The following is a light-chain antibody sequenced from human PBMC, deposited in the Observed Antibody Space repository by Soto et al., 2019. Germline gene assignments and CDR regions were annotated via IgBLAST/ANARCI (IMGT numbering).Light chain of an antibody. CDR3: SSYTSISTYV. CDR2: DVR. Sequence: QSALTQPASVSGSPGQSITISCTGTSSDVGGYNFVSWYQQHPGKAPKLMIYDVRNRPSGVSNRFSGSKSVNTASLTISGLQAEDEADYYCSSYTSISTYVFGTGTKLPS. CDR1: SSDVGGYNF. V-gene: IGLV2-14*01. J-gene: IGLJ1*01.